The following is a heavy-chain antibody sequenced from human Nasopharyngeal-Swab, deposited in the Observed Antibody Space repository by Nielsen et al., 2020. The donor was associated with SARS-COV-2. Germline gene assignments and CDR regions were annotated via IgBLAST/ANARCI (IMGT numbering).Heavy chain of an antibody. CDR3: AREDYDILTGYYQDYYYYYGMDV. CDR1: GFTFDDYA. J-gene: IGHJ6*02. D-gene: IGHD3-9*01. CDR2: ISWNSGSI. Sequence: SLKISCAASGFTFDDYAMHWVRQAPGKGLEWVSGISWNSGSIGYADSVKGRFTISRDNAKNSLYLQMNSLRAEDTAVYYCAREDYDILTGYYQDYYYYYGMDVWGQGTTVTVSS. V-gene: IGHV3-9*01.